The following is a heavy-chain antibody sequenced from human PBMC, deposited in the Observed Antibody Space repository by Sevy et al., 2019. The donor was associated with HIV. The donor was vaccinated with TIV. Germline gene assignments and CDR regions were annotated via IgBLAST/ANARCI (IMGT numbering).Heavy chain of an antibody. V-gene: IGHV1-18*01. D-gene: IGHD3-10*01. Sequence: ASVKVSCKASGYTFTSYGISWVRQAPGQGLEWMGWISAYNGNTNYAQKLQGRVTMTTDTSTSTAYMELRSLRSDDTAVYYCARTISRDYYGSGSYPNWFDPWGQGTLVTVSS. CDR2: ISAYNGNT. J-gene: IGHJ5*02. CDR1: GYTFTSYG. CDR3: ARTISRDYYGSGSYPNWFDP.